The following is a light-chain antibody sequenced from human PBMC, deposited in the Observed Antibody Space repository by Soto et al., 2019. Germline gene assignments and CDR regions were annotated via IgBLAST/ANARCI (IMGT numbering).Light chain of an antibody. V-gene: IGKV1-5*03. J-gene: IGKJ2*01. CDR2: KAS. CDR3: QQYNSYPYT. CDR1: QSISSW. Sequence: DIQMTQSPSTLSASVGDRVTITCRASQSISSWLAWYQQKPGKAPKLLIYKASSLESGVPSRFSGSGSGTEFTLTNSTLQPDDFATYYCQQYNSYPYTFAQGNKLEIK.